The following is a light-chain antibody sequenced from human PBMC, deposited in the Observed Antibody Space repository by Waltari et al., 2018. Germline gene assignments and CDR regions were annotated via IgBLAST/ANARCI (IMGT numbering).Light chain of an antibody. CDR2: GFN. Sequence: QSALTQPASVSGSRGPSITISCTGSSSDIGSYNVVSWYQHHPGKAPKLLIYGFNNRPSGVSNRFSGSKSGNTASLTISGLQAEDEADYYCSSYAGSVVFGGGNKLTVL. V-gene: IGLV2-23*02. CDR3: SSYAGSVV. J-gene: IGLJ3*02. CDR1: SSDIGSYNV.